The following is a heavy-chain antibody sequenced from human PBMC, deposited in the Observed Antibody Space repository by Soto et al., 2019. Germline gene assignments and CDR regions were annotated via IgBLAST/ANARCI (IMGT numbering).Heavy chain of an antibody. D-gene: IGHD2-2*02. Sequence: QVQLVESGGGVVQPGRSLRLSCAASGFTFSSYGMHWVRQAPGKGLEWVAVIWYDGSNKYYADSVKGRFTISRDNSKNRLYLQMNSLRAEDTAVYYCARGGDIVVVPAAISSPPSYYYYGMDVWGQGTTVTVSS. CDR1: GFTFSSYG. CDR3: ARGGDIVVVPAAISSPPSYYYYGMDV. V-gene: IGHV3-33*01. CDR2: IWYDGSNK. J-gene: IGHJ6*02.